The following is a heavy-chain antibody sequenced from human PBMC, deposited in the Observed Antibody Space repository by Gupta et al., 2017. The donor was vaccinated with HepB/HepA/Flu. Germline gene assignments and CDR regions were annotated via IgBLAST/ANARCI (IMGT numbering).Heavy chain of an antibody. D-gene: IGHD2-2*01. Sequence: QVQLQQWGAGLLKPSETLSLTCAVYGGSFSGYYWSWIRQPPGKGLEWIGEINHSGSTNYNPSLKSRVTISVDTSKNQFSLKLSSVTAADTAVYYCARFPLVVPAASSLLDGYGMDVWGQGTTVTVSS. V-gene: IGHV4-34*01. CDR3: ARFPLVVPAASSLLDGYGMDV. CDR1: GGSFSGYY. J-gene: IGHJ6*02. CDR2: INHSGST.